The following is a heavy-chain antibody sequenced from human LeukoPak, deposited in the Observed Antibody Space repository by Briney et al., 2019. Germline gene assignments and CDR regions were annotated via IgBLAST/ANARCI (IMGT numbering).Heavy chain of an antibody. CDR1: GYTFTSYS. V-gene: IGHV1-18*01. CDR2: ISTYNGKT. D-gene: IGHD3-22*01. Sequence: ASVKVSCKGSGYTFTSYSISWVRQAPGQGLEWMGWISTYNGKTNYAQKFQDRVTMTTDTSTKTVYMELSSLRSGDSAVYYCARHPYYDTSAYYVYWGQGTLVIVSS. J-gene: IGHJ4*02. CDR3: ARHPYYDTSAYYVY.